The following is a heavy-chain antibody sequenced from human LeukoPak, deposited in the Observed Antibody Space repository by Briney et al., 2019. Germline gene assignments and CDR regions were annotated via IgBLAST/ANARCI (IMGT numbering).Heavy chain of an antibody. V-gene: IGHV4-61*01. CDR1: GYSISSGYY. J-gene: IGHJ4*02. CDR2: VHSSGST. CDR3: ARLAPGNYDILTGDPKVVFDY. Sequence: SETLSLTCTVSGYSISSGYYWGWIRQPPGKGLEWIGYVHSSGSTKYNPSLKSRLIISVDMSKNQFSLKLRSVSVADMAVYYCARLAPGNYDILTGDPKVVFDYWGQGALVTVSS. D-gene: IGHD3-9*01.